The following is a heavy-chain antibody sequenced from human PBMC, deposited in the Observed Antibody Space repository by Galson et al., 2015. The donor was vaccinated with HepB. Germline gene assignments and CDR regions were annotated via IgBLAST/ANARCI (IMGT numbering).Heavy chain of an antibody. J-gene: IGHJ6*02. CDR1: GFTFGDYA. CDR2: IRSKAYGGTT. V-gene: IGHV3-49*03. Sequence: SLRLSCAASGFTFGDYAMSWFRQAPGKGLEWVGFIRSKAYGGTTEYAASVKGRFTISRDDSKSIAYLQMNSLKTEDTAVYYCTRDGAYYDSSGYSEPRYGMDVWGQGTTVTVSS. CDR3: TRDGAYYDSSGYSEPRYGMDV. D-gene: IGHD3-22*01.